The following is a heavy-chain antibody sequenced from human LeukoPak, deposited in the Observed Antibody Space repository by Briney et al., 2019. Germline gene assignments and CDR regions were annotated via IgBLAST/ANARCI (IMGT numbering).Heavy chain of an antibody. J-gene: IGHJ3*01. V-gene: IGHV3-49*03. CDR3: AKDLGSGLPPDGFDV. Sequence: GGSLRLSCTTSRFTFGDYAMSWFRQAPGKGVEWVGFIRNKGYGETTEYAASVKGRFTISRDDSKSIACPQTNSLRPDDTAVYYCAKDLGSGLPPDGFDVWGQGTLVTVSS. CDR1: RFTFGDYA. CDR2: IRNKGYGETT. D-gene: IGHD3-16*01.